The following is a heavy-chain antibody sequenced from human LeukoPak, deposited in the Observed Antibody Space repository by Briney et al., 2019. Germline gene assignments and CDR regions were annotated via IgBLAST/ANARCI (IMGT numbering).Heavy chain of an antibody. CDR2: LYYGGDT. CDR3: AGSGLLRYFGWPTFN. V-gene: IGHV4-59*03. J-gene: IGHJ4*02. D-gene: IGHD3-9*01. CDR1: GASISSYF. Sequence: SETLSLTCSVSGASISSYFWSWVRQPPGKGLEWIGYLYYGGDTKYNPSLKSRVSISLDTSKNQFSLSLRSVTAADTAVYYCAGSGLLRYFGWPTFNWGQGTLVTVSS.